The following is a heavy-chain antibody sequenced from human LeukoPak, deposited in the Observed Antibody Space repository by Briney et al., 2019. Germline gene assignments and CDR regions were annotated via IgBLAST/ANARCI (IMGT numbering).Heavy chain of an antibody. D-gene: IGHD3-22*01. CDR3: ARRRMIVPGSWFDP. V-gene: IGHV1-8*01. J-gene: IGHJ5*02. Sequence: ASVKVSCKASGYTFTSYDINWGRQATGQGLEWMGWMNPNSGNTGYAQKFQGRVTMTRNTSISTAYMELSSLRSEDTAVYYCARRRMIVPGSWFDPWGQGTLVTVSS. CDR2: MNPNSGNT. CDR1: GYTFTSYD.